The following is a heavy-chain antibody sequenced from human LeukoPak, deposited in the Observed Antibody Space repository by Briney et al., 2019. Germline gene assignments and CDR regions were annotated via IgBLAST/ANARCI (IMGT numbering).Heavy chain of an antibody. J-gene: IGHJ3*02. CDR2: ISYDGSNK. V-gene: IGHV3-30*14. D-gene: IGHD4-23*01. CDR3: ARLFSELVTAWTFDI. CDR1: GFTFSSYA. Sequence: GGSLRLSCAASGFTFSSYAMHWVRQAPGKGLEWVAVISYDGSNKYYADSVKGRFTISRDNSKNTLYLQMNSLRADDTAVYYCARLFSELVTAWTFDIWGQGTMVTVSS.